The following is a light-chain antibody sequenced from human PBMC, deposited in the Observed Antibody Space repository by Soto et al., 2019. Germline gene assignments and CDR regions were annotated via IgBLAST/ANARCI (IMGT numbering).Light chain of an antibody. J-gene: IGLJ3*02. Sequence: QSVLTQPPSMSGAPGQRVTISCTGSSSNIGAGYDVHWYQQLPGTAPKLLIYGNSNRPSGVPDRFSGSKSGTSASRAITGLQAEDEADYYCQSYDSSLSGWVFGGGTQLTVL. CDR2: GNS. CDR3: QSYDSSLSGWV. CDR1: SSNIGAGYD. V-gene: IGLV1-40*01.